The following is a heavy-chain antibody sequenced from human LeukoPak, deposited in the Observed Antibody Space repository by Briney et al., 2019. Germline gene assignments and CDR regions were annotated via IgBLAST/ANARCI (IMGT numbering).Heavy chain of an antibody. Sequence: PGGSLRLSCAASGFTFSSYAMSWIRQAPGKGLEWVSYISSSGSTIYYADSVKGRFTTSRDNAKNSLYLQMNSLRAEDTAVYYCARVHGYSSGWRGGDYWGQGTLVTVSS. J-gene: IGHJ4*02. V-gene: IGHV3-11*01. CDR1: GFTFSSYA. CDR3: ARVHGYSSGWRGGDY. CDR2: ISSSGSTI. D-gene: IGHD6-19*01.